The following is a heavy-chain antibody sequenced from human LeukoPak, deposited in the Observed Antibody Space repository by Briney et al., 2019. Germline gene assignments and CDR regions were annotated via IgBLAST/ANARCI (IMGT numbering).Heavy chain of an antibody. CDR1: GFTFGDYA. CDR3: ARGLVVAGTDWYFDL. CDR2: IGLSSSHI. D-gene: IGHD6-19*01. J-gene: IGHJ2*01. Sequence: PGGSLRLSCTASGFTFGDYALTWVRQAPGKGLEWVSSIGLSSSHIYYADSMRGRFTISRDNAMNSLYLQMNSLRAEDTAVYYCARGLVVAGTDWYFDLWGRGTLVTVSS. V-gene: IGHV3-21*01.